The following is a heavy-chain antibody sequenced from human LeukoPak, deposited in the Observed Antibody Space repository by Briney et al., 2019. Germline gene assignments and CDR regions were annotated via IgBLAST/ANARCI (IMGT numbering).Heavy chain of an antibody. V-gene: IGHV3-30*04. J-gene: IGHJ4*02. CDR3: AREYDSSGYYPD. CDR1: GFTFSSYA. CDR2: ISYDGSNK. Sequence: GGSLRLSCAASGFTFSSYAMHWVRQAPGKGLEWVAVISYDGSNKYYADSVKGRFTISRDNSKNTLYLQMNSLRAEDTAVYYYAREYDSSGYYPDWGQGTLVTVSS. D-gene: IGHD3-22*01.